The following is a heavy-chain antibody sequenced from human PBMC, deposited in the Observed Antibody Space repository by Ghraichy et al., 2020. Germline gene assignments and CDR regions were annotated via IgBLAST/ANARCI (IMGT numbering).Heavy chain of an antibody. D-gene: IGHD6-13*01. J-gene: IGHJ2*01. CDR2: MNPNSGNT. V-gene: IGHV1-8*01. Sequence: ASVKVSCKASGYTFTSYDINWVRQATGQGLEWMGWMNPNSGNTGYAQKFQGRVTMTRNTSISTAYMELSSLRSEDTAVYYCARPPGSWYGTRNHWYFDLWGRGTLVTVAS. CDR3: ARPPGSWYGTRNHWYFDL. CDR1: GYTFTSYD.